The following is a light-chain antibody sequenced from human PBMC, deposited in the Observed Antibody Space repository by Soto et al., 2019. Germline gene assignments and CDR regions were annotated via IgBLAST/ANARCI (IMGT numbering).Light chain of an antibody. V-gene: IGKV1-39*01. J-gene: IGKJ1*01. CDR3: QQSYSTPWT. CDR2: AAS. CDR1: QSISNY. Sequence: DISLPQSPSTLSGSLGDRVTLTCMASQSISNYLNWYQQKPGKAPKLLIYAASSLQSGVPSRFSGSGSGTDFTLTISSLQPEDFATYYCQQSYSTPWTFGQGTKVDI.